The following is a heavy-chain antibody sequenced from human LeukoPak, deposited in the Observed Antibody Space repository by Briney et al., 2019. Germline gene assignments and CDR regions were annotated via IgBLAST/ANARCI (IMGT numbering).Heavy chain of an antibody. V-gene: IGHV3-23*01. CDR2: IRGSGGST. Sequence: RGSLRLSGAATGFTFSSYAMSLVRQVPGLGLALVSAIRGSGGSTYYADSVKGRFTISRDNSKNTLYLQMNSLRAEDTAVYYCAILPNSGAIYYYYMDVWGKGTTVTVSS. J-gene: IGHJ6*03. CDR3: AILPNSGAIYYYYMDV. D-gene: IGHD2-15*01. CDR1: GFTFSSYA.